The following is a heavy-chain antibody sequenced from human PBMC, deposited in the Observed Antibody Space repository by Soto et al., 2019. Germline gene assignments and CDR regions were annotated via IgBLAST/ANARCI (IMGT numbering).Heavy chain of an antibody. V-gene: IGHV1-8*01. CDR3: ARARTRGFDP. CDR2: MNPNSGNT. CDR1: GYTFTSYD. J-gene: IGHJ5*02. Sequence: QVQLVQSGAEVKKPGASVKVSCKASGYTFTSYDINWVRQATGQGLEWMGWMNPNSGNTAYAQKCLGRGTMSRNTSISTAYMELSSLRAEDTAGYHGARARTRGFDPGGQGTLVTVSS.